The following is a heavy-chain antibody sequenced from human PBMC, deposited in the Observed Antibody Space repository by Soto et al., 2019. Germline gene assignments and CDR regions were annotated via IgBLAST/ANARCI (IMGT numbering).Heavy chain of an antibody. CDR1: VFSFISYA. Sequence: GGSLRLSCAASVFSFISYAMAWARRAPGKGLEWVSAIGGSGITYYADSVKGRITISRDNSRNTVYLQMNSLRAEDTAVYYCARNSGYDYYDSTGIENWGQGTQVTVSS. J-gene: IGHJ4*02. CDR2: IGGSGIT. D-gene: IGHD3-22*01. CDR3: ARNSGYDYYDSTGIEN. V-gene: IGHV3-23*01.